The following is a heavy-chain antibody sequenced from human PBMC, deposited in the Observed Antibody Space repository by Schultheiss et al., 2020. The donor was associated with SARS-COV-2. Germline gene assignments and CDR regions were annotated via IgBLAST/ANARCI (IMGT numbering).Heavy chain of an antibody. Sequence: SETLSLTCTVSGGSISSGGYYWSWIRQHPGKGLEWIGYIYYSGSTYYNPSLKSLVTISVDTSKNQFSLKLSSVTAADTAVYYCARGLRDGYNFFGNWFDPWGQGTLVTVSS. J-gene: IGHJ5*02. CDR2: IYYSGST. CDR3: ARGLRDGYNFFGNWFDP. CDR1: GGSISSGGYY. D-gene: IGHD5-24*01. V-gene: IGHV4-31*01.